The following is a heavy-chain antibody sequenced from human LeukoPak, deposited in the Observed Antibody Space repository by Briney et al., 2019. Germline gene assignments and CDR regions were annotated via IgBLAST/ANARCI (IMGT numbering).Heavy chain of an antibody. Sequence: ASVKLSCKASGGTFSSYAISWVRQAPGQGLEWMGGIIPIFGTANYAQKFQGRVTITTDESTSTAYMELSSLRSEDTAVYYCARDVGNHLDFTGAFDIWGQGTMVTVSS. J-gene: IGHJ3*02. CDR1: GGTFSSYA. CDR2: IIPIFGTA. D-gene: IGHD1-14*01. CDR3: ARDVGNHLDFTGAFDI. V-gene: IGHV1-69*05.